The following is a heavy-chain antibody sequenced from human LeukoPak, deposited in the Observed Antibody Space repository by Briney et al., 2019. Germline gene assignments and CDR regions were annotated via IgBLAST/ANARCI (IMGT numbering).Heavy chain of an antibody. CDR1: GFTFTTYG. J-gene: IGHJ5*02. CDR2: ISNSGSNR. CDR3: ALLDNLVSDP. D-gene: IGHD5/OR15-5a*01. Sequence: PGGSLRLSCAASGFTFTTYGMSWVRQAPGKGLEWVSTISNSGSNRYYADSVKGRFTISRDNSKNTLYLQMNGLRADDTAVYYCALLDNLVSDPWGQGTLVTVSS. V-gene: IGHV3-23*01.